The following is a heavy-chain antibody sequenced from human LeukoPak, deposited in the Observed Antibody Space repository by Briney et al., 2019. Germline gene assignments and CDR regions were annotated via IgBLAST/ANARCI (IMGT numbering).Heavy chain of an antibody. CDR1: GFTVSSNY. Sequence: GGSLRLSCVVSGFTVSSNYMSWVRQAPGKGLEWVSMFYSGGSTFYADSVKGRFTIAGDSSKNTLYLQMNSLRAEDTAVYYCVTYQLLLYGFDYWGQGTLVTVSS. V-gene: IGHV3-66*01. CDR3: VTYQLLLYGFDY. J-gene: IGHJ4*02. CDR2: FYSGGST. D-gene: IGHD2-2*01.